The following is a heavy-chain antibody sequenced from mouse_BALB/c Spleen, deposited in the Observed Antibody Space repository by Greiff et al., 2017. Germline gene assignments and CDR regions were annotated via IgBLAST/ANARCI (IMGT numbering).Heavy chain of an antibody. CDR1: GFTFSSYA. Sequence: EVNVVESGGGLVKPGGSLKLSCAASGFTFSSYAMSWVRQSPEKRLEWVAEISSGGSYTYYPDTVTGRFTISRDNAKNTLYLEMSSLRSEDTAMYNCAKEEVGYGYAMDYWGQGTSVTVSS. CDR2: ISSGGSYT. D-gene: IGHD3-2*02. V-gene: IGHV5-9-4*01. CDR3: AKEEVGYGYAMDY. J-gene: IGHJ4*01.